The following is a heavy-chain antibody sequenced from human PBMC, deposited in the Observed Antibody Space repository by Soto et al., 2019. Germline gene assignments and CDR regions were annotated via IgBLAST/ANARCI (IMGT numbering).Heavy chain of an antibody. CDR1: GGSFTCYY. J-gene: IGHJ5*02. CDR3: ARXFKGRGYSSRADSWFDP. CDR2: INHSGST. Sequence: PSETLSLTCGVYGGSFTCYYWSWIRQPPGKGLEWIGEINHSGSTNYNPSLKSRVTISLDTSKNKFSLKLRFVTAADTAVYYCARXFKGRGYSSRADSWFDPWGQGSLVTVSS. D-gene: IGHD5-18*01. V-gene: IGHV4-34*01.